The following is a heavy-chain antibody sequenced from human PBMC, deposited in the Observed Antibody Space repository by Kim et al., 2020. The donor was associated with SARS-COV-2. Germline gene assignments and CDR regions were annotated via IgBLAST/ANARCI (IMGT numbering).Heavy chain of an antibody. CDR1: GGSFSGYY. J-gene: IGHJ4*01. V-gene: IGHV4-34*01. D-gene: IGHD6-19*01. CDR2: INHSGST. CDR3: ARADNPSKWLGKYYFDY. Sequence: SETLSLTCAVYGGSFSGYYWSWIRQPPGKGLEWIGEINHSGSTNYNPSLKSRVTISVDTSKNQFSLKLSSVTAADTAVYYCARADNPSKWLGKYYFDYWG.